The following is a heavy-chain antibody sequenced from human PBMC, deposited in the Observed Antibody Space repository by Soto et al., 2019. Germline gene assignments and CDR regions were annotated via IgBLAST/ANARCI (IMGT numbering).Heavy chain of an antibody. J-gene: IGHJ6*02. CDR3: ARQMYSSSSDYYYYGMDV. D-gene: IGHD6-6*01. Sequence: GESLKISCKGSGYSFTSYWIGWVRQMPGKGLEWMGIIYPGDSDTSYSPSFQGQVTISADKSISTAYLQWSSLKASDTAMYYCARQMYSSSSDYYYYGMDVWGQGTTVTVSS. CDR1: GYSFTSYW. CDR2: IYPGDSDT. V-gene: IGHV5-51*01.